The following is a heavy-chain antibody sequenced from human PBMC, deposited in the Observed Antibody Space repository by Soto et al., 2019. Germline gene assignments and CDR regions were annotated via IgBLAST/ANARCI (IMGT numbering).Heavy chain of an antibody. V-gene: IGHV4-34*01. CDR1: GGSFSGYY. Sequence: SETLSLTCAVYGGSFSGYYWSWIRQPPGKGLEWIGEINHSGSTNYNPSLKSRVTISVDTSKNQFSLKLSSVTAADTAVYYCARRDFYGSGSYSSAFDSWGQGKMVTFSS. J-gene: IGHJ3*02. CDR2: INHSGST. D-gene: IGHD3-10*01. CDR3: ARRDFYGSGSYSSAFDS.